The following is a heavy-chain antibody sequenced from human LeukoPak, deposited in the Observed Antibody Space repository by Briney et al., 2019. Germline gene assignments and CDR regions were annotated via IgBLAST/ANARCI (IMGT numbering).Heavy chain of an antibody. Sequence: ASVKVSCKASGYTFTSYGISWVRQAPGQGLEWMGWISAYNGNTNYAQKLQGRVTMTTDASASTAYMELRSLRSDDTAVYYCARDRGSSWMNWFDPWGQGTLVTVSS. CDR1: GYTFTSYG. J-gene: IGHJ5*02. V-gene: IGHV1-18*01. D-gene: IGHD6-13*01. CDR3: ARDRGSSWMNWFDP. CDR2: ISAYNGNT.